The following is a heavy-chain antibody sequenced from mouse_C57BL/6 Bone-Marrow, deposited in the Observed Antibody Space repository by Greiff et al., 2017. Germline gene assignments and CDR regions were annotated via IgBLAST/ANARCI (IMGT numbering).Heavy chain of an antibody. CDR2: IDPSDSET. CDR3: ARLWLRRGPDY. J-gene: IGHJ2*01. Sequence: QVQLKQPGAELVRPGSSVKLSCKASGYTFTSYWMHWVKQRPIQGLEWIGNIDPSDSETHYNQKFKDKATLSVDKSSSTAYMQLSSLTSEDSAVYYWARLWLRRGPDYWGQGTTLTVSS. CDR1: GYTFTSYW. D-gene: IGHD2-2*01. V-gene: IGHV1-52*01.